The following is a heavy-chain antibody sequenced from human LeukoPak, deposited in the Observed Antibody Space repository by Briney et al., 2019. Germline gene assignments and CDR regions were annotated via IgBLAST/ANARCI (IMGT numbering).Heavy chain of an antibody. V-gene: IGHV3-7*01. CDR3: ARLVAPFYYYIDV. CDR1: GYTFSTCW. CDR2: INQDGSVK. Sequence: PPGGSLRLSCAASGYTFSTCWMNWVRQAPGKGLEWVANINQDGSVKYYVDSVRGRFTISRDNAKNSLYLQTNSLRAEDTAVYYCARLVAPFYYYIDVWGKGTTVTVSS. D-gene: IGHD2-15*01. J-gene: IGHJ6*03.